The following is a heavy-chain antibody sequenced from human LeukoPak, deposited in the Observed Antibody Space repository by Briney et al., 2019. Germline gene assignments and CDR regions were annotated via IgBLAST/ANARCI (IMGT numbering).Heavy chain of an antibody. D-gene: IGHD4-17*01. CDR2: LFYSGST. CDR1: GDSIRSSTYY. V-gene: IGHV4-39*01. J-gene: IGHJ4*02. Sequence: PSETLSLTCTVSGDSIRSSTYYWGWIRQSPGKGLEWIGSLFYSGSTYYNPSLQSRVTISAGTSKNHFSLKLRPVTAADTAVYYCARHLAYATGFDLTTVTTVDYWGQGTLVTVSS. CDR3: ARHLAYATGFDLTTVTTVDY.